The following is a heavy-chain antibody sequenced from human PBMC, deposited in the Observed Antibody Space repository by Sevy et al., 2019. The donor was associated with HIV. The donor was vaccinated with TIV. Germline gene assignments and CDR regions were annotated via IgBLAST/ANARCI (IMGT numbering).Heavy chain of an antibody. V-gene: IGHV3-7*03. CDR2: IKKDGSEK. Sequence: GGSLRLSCAASGFTFSNYWMSWVRQAPGKGLEWVANIKKDGSEKYYVDSVKGRFTISRDNAMNSLFLQMNSLRAEDTALYYCARDCSSTSCLWGLDVWGQGTTVTVSS. CDR3: ARDCSSTSCLWGLDV. CDR1: GFTFSNYW. J-gene: IGHJ6*02. D-gene: IGHD2-2*01.